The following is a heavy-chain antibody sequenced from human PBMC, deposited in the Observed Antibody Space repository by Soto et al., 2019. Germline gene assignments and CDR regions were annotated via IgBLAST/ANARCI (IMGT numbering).Heavy chain of an antibody. D-gene: IGHD3-22*01. V-gene: IGHV4-30-2*01. J-gene: IGHJ4*02. CDR1: GGSISSGGYS. CDR2: IYHSGST. Sequence: QLQLQESGSGLVKPSQTLSLTCAVSGGSISSGGYSWSWIRQPPGKGLEWIGYIYHSGSTYYNPSRMSRVTIPVDRSKNQFSLKLSSVTAADTAVYYRARGAPVVNDYWGQGTLVTVSS. CDR3: ARGAPVVNDY.